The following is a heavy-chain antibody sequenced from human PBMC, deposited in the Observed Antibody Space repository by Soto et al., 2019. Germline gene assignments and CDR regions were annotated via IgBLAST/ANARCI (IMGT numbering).Heavy chain of an antibody. CDR3: ARESHHLGSDGPS. CDR1: GGSISSGDYY. V-gene: IGHV4-30-4*01. CDR2: IYYSGST. Sequence: PSETLSLTCTVSGGSISSGDYYWSWIRQPPGKGLEWIGYIYYSGSTYYNPSLKSRVTISVDTSKNQFSLKLSSVTAADTAVYYCARESHHLGSDGPSWGQGTLVTVSS. J-gene: IGHJ5*02. D-gene: IGHD3-16*01.